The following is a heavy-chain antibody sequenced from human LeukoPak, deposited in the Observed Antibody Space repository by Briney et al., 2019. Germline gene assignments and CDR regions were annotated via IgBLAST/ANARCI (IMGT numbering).Heavy chain of an antibody. CDR3: ARDAQWLVPGY. CDR2: IKQDGSEI. Sequence: GGSLRLSCSASGFTFSNYVMHWVRQAPGQGLEWVANIKQDGSEIYYVDSVKGRFTISRDNAKNSLYLQMNSLRAEDTAVYYCARDAQWLVPGYWGQGTLVTVSS. D-gene: IGHD6-19*01. CDR1: GFTFSNYV. V-gene: IGHV3-7*05. J-gene: IGHJ4*02.